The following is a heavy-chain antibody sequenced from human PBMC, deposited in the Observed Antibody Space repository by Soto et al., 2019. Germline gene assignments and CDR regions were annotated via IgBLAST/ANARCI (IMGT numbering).Heavy chain of an antibody. D-gene: IGHD1-1*01. J-gene: IGHJ6*03. CDR3: ARGASVHTNQNYYYYMDV. CDR1: GDSVSSNSAA. CDR2: TYYRSKWYN. Sequence: KQSQTLSLTCAISGDSVSSNSAAWNWIRPSPSRGLEWLGRTYYRSKWYNDYAVSVKSRITINPDTSKNQFSLQLNSVTPEDTAVYYCARGASVHTNQNYYYYMDVWGKGTTVTVSS. V-gene: IGHV6-1*01.